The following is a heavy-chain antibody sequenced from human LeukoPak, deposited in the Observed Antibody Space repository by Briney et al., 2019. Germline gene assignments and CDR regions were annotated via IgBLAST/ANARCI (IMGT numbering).Heavy chain of an antibody. J-gene: IGHJ4*02. CDR3: ASRAKDCTNGVCHKKFDY. CDR1: GGSISSSRYS. V-gene: IGHV4-39*01. Sequence: PSETLSLTCTVSGGSISSSRYSWGWIRQPPGKGLEWIGSIYYSGSTYYNPSLKSRVTISVDTSKNQFSLKLSSVTAADTAVYYCASRAKDCTNGVCHKKFDYWGQGTLVTVSS. CDR2: IYYSGST. D-gene: IGHD2-8*01.